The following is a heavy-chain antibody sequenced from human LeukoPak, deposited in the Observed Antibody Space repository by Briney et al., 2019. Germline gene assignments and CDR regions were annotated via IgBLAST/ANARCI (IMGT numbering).Heavy chain of an antibody. D-gene: IGHD3-22*01. CDR2: FDPEDGET. V-gene: IGHV1-24*01. CDR1: GYTLTELS. Sequence: ASVKVSCKVSGYTLTELSMHWVRQAPGKGLEWMGGFDPEDGETIYAQKFQGRVTMTEDTSTDTAYMELSSLRSEDTAVYYCATVGRSIVVPTYYYYGMDVWGQGTTVTVS. CDR3: ATVGRSIVVPTYYYYGMDV. J-gene: IGHJ6*02.